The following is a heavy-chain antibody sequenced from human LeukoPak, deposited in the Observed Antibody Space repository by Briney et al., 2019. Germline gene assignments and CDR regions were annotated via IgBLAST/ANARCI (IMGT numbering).Heavy chain of an antibody. D-gene: IGHD6-25*01. J-gene: IGHJ6*03. CDR2: IGTSSTTI. CDR3: ARFAAGGSYYYYMDV. Sequence: PGGSLRLSCAASGFTFSSYAMHWVRQPPGKGLEWVSNIGTSSTTIYYADSVKGRFTISRDNAKNSLYLQMNSLRADDTAVYYCARFAAGGSYYYYMDVWGKGTTVTVS. CDR1: GFTFSSYA. V-gene: IGHV3-48*01.